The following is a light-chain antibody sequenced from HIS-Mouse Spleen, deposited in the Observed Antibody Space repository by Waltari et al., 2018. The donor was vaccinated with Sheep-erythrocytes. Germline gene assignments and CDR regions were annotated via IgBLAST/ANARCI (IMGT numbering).Light chain of an antibody. Sequence: DIQMTQSPSTLAASVVNRVTITCRASQSISSWFAWYQQKPGKAPKLLIYKASSLESGVPSRFSGSGSGTEFTLTISSLQPDDFATYYCQQYNSYSWTFGQGTKVEIK. CDR3: QQYNSYSWT. V-gene: IGKV1-5*03. CDR2: KAS. J-gene: IGKJ1*01. CDR1: QSISSW.